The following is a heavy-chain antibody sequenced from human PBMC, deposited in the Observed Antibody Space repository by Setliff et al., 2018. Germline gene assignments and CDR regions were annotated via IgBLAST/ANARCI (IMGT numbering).Heavy chain of an antibody. D-gene: IGHD3-16*01. Sequence: ASVKVSCKASGYTFTSYDINWVRQATGQGLEWMGWMNPNSDNTGYAQKFQGRVTMTRNTSISTAYMDLSSLRSEDTAVYYCARDRLRSDSPWGYFDYWGQGTLVTVSS. CDR3: ARDRLRSDSPWGYFDY. J-gene: IGHJ4*02. CDR1: GYTFTSYD. V-gene: IGHV1-8*02. CDR2: MNPNSDNT.